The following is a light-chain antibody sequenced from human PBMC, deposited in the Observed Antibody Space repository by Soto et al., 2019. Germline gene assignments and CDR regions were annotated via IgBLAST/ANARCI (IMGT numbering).Light chain of an antibody. CDR1: QSVSSN. CDR3: GQFVSAPPRT. Sequence: EIVMTQSPATLSVSPGERATLSCRASQSVSSNLAWYQQKPGQAPRLLIYDASNRATGIPARFSGSGSGTDFTLTISRLEPEDFAVYYCGQFVSAPPRTFGQGTKVDIK. V-gene: IGKV3-20*01. J-gene: IGKJ1*01. CDR2: DAS.